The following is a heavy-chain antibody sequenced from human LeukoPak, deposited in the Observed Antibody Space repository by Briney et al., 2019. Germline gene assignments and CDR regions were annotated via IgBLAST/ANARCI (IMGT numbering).Heavy chain of an antibody. CDR2: IYYSGST. J-gene: IGHJ4*02. V-gene: IGHV4-59*01. CDR1: GGSISSYY. CDR3: ARAYDSSGYDFDY. D-gene: IGHD3-22*01. Sequence: SETLSLTCTVSGGSISSYYWSWIRQPPGKGLEWIGYIYYSGSTNYNPSLKSRVTISVDTSKNQFSLKLSSVTAADTAVYYCARAYDSSGYDFDYWGQGTLVTVSS.